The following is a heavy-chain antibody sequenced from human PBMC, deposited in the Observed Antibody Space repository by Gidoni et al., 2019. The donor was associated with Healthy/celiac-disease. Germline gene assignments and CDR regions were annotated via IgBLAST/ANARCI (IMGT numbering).Heavy chain of an antibody. J-gene: IGHJ5*02. CDR1: GGSFSGYY. CDR2: VNNSGST. V-gene: IGHV4-34*01. D-gene: IGHD3-22*01. Sequence: QVQLQQWGAGLLKPSETLSLTCAVYGGSFSGYYWIWLRQPPGKGLEWIGEVNNSGSTNYNPSLKSRVTISVDTSKNQFSLKRSSVTAADTAVYYCARGRLIFYDSSGYYYVRGNWFDPWGQGTLVTVSS. CDR3: ARGRLIFYDSSGYYYVRGNWFDP.